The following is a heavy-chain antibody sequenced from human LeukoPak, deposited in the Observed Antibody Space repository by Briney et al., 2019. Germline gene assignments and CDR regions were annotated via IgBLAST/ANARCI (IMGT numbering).Heavy chain of an antibody. CDR1: GFTFSSYA. Sequence: PGGSLRLSCAASGFTFSSYAMHWVRQAAGKGLEWVAVISYDGSNKYYADSVKGRFTISRDNSKNTLYLQMNSLRAEDTAVYYCARDSGYSYYYYYMDVWGKGTTVTVSS. CDR3: ARDSGYSYYYYYMDV. CDR2: ISYDGSNK. J-gene: IGHJ6*03. V-gene: IGHV3-30*04. D-gene: IGHD3-10*01.